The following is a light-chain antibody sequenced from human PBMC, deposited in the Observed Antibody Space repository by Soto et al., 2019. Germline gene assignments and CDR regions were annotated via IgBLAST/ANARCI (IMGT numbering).Light chain of an antibody. Sequence: DLVLTPSPDSLAVSLGERATINCKSSQSVLYSSNNKNYLAWYQQKPGQAPRLLIYDASNRATGIPARFSGSGSGTDFILTISSLEPEDFAVYYCQQRDNWPSYTFGQGTKVDIK. J-gene: IGKJ2*01. CDR1: QSVLYSSNNKNY. CDR3: QQRDNWPSYT. CDR2: DAS. V-gene: IGKV4-1*01.